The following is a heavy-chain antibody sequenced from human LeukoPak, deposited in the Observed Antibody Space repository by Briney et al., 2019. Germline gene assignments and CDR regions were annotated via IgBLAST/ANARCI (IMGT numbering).Heavy chain of an antibody. J-gene: IGHJ4*02. D-gene: IGHD2-21*01. Sequence: GGSLRLSCAASGFTFSDHYLDWVRQAPGKGLEWVGRSRNKANSYTTEYAASVKGRFTISRDDSKSSLYLQMNSLKTEDTAVYYCASLVSGDYWGQGTLVTVSS. CDR3: ASLVSGDY. V-gene: IGHV3-72*01. CDR2: SRNKANSYTT. CDR1: GFTFSDHY.